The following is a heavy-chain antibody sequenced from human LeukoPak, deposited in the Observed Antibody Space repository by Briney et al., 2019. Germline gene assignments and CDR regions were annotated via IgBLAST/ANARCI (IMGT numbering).Heavy chain of an antibody. CDR3: AKSITMVRGVDDAFDI. D-gene: IGHD3-10*01. CDR2: ISWNSGSI. Sequence: GRSLRLSCAASGFTFDDYAMHWVRQAPGEGLEWVSGISWNSGSIGYADSVKGRFTISRDNAKNSLYLQMNSLRAEDTALYYCAKSITMVRGVDDAFDIWGQGTMVTVSS. J-gene: IGHJ3*02. CDR1: GFTFDDYA. V-gene: IGHV3-9*01.